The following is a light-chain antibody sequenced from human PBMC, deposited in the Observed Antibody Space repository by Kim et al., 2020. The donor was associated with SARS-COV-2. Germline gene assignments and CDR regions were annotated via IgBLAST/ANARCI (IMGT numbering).Light chain of an antibody. V-gene: IGKV3-20*01. CDR3: QQYGSSPVT. CDR2: DTS. J-gene: IGKJ4*02. Sequence: EIVLTQSPGTLSLSPGERATLSCRASQSVSSNYLAWYQQKSGQAPRLLIYDTSTRATGIPDRFSGSGSGTDFTLTINRLEPEDFAVYYCQQYGSSPVTFGRGTKVDI. CDR1: QSVSSNY.